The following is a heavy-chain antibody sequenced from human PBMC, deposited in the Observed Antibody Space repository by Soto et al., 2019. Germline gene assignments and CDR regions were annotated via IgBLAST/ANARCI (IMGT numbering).Heavy chain of an antibody. CDR3: ARTLDYGHMDV. CDR2: IYRSGST. Sequence: KHSETLSLTCTVSGDSVRNQYWSWIRRPPGRGLEWIGYIYRSGSTKYNPSLKSRLTISVDTSKNQFSLKLSSVTAADTAVYYCARTLDYGHMDVWGKGTTVTVSS. D-gene: IGHD3-16*01. CDR1: GDSVRNQY. V-gene: IGHV4-4*09. J-gene: IGHJ6*03.